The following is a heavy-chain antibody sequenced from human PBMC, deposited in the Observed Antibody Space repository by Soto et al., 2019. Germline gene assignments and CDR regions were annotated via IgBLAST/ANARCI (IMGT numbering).Heavy chain of an antibody. Sequence: RGSLRLSCAASGFKFSSYAMSWVRQAPGKGLEWVSLISATGGGTYYADSVKGRFTISRDNSDNTLYLQVHSLRAEDTAVYYCAKDRRAGGNSAFYFDFWGQGAQVTVSS. CDR2: ISATGGGT. J-gene: IGHJ5*01. CDR1: GFKFSSYA. V-gene: IGHV3-23*01. CDR3: AKDRRAGGNSAFYFDF. D-gene: IGHD3-16*01.